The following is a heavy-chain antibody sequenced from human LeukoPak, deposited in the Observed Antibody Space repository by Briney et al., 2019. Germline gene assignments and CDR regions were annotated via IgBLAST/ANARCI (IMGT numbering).Heavy chain of an antibody. Sequence: GGSLRLSCSASGLTFSLYAMHCVRQAPGRGLEYVSAITSNGGSTYYADSVKGRFTISRDNSKNTLYLHMSTLRPEDTAVYYCAYSSGYYHWGQGTLVTVSS. V-gene: IGHV3-64D*06. D-gene: IGHD3-22*01. CDR1: GLTFSLYA. CDR2: ITSNGGST. CDR3: AYSSGYYH. J-gene: IGHJ1*01.